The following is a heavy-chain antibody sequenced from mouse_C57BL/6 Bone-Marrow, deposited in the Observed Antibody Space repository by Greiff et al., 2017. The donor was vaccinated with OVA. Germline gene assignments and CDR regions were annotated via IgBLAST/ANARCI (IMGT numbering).Heavy chain of an antibody. D-gene: IGHD2-4*01. CDR2: IYPGDGDT. CDR1: GYAFSSYW. V-gene: IGHV1-80*01. CDR3: AMGDYDEEAWFAY. J-gene: IGHJ3*01. Sequence: QVQLQQSGAELVKPGASVKISCKASGYAFSSYWMNWVKQRPGKGLEWIGQIYPGDGDTNYNGKFKGKATLTADKSSSTAYMQLSSLTSEDSAVYFCAMGDYDEEAWFAYWGQGTLVTVSA.